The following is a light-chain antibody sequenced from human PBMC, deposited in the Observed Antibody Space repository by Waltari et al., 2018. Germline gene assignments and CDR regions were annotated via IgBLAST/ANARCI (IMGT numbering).Light chain of an antibody. V-gene: IGKV1-39*01. CDR2: AAS. CDR1: QSISSY. CDR3: QQSYSTPPNT. Sequence: DIQMTQSPSSLSASVGHRVTITCRASQSISSYLNWYQQKPGKAPKLLIYAASSLQSGVPSRFSGSGSGTDFTLTISSLQPEDFATYYCQQSYSTPPNTFGPGTKVDIK. J-gene: IGKJ3*01.